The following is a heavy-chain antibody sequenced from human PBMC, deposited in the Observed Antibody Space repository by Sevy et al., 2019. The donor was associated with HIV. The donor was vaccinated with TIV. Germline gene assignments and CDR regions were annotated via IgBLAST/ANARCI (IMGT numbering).Heavy chain of an antibody. Sequence: GGSLRLSCAASGFTFSRYWMSWVRQAPGKGLEWVANIKEDGSEKYYVDSVKGRFTISRDNAKNSLYLQMNSLGVEDMAGYYCARRGSSYYYGMDVWGQGTTVTVSS. D-gene: IGHD3-16*01. V-gene: IGHV3-7*01. CDR2: IKEDGSEK. J-gene: IGHJ6*02. CDR3: ARRGSSYYYGMDV. CDR1: GFTFSRYW.